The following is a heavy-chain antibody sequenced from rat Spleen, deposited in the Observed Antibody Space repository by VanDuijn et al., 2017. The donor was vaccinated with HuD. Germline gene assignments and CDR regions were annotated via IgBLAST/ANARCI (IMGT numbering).Heavy chain of an antibody. J-gene: IGHJ1*01. V-gene: IGHV3-1*01. D-gene: IGHD1-11*01. CDR2: ISYSGSA. CDR1: DYSITNNY. CDR3: ARGIRRVYWYFDF. Sequence: EVQLQESGPGLVKPSQSLTLTCSVTDYSITNNYWGWIRKFPGNKMEWMGYISYSGSASYNPSLKSRGSITRDTSKNQFFLQLNSVTNEDTATYYCARGIRRVYWYFDFWGPGTMVTVSS.